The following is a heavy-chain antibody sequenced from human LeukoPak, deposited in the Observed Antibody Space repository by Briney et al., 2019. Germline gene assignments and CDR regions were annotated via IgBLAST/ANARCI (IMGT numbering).Heavy chain of an antibody. V-gene: IGHV3-74*01. CDR3: ARAGYVGAFQLDY. J-gene: IGHJ4*02. CDR1: GFTFSSYW. Sequence: GGSLRLSCAASGFTFSSYWMHWVRQAPGKGLVLVSRINSDGSSTSADSVKGRFTISRDNAKNTLYLQMNSLRAEDTAVYYCARAGYVGAFQLDYWGQGTLVTVSS. CDR2: INSDGSST. D-gene: IGHD1-26*01.